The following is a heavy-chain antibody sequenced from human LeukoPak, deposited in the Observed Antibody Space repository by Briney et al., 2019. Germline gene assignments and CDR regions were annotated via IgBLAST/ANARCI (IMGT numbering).Heavy chain of an antibody. J-gene: IGHJ4*02. Sequence: PGGSLRLSCAASGFTFSSYNMNWVRQAPGNGLEWVSSISSSTSHIYYADSVTGRFTISRDNAKNSLYLQMNSLRAEDTAVYYCARWPIAAAPPVYYFDYWGQGTLVTVSS. D-gene: IGHD6-13*01. CDR1: GFTFSSYN. V-gene: IGHV3-21*01. CDR3: ARWPIAAAPPVYYFDY. CDR2: ISSSTSHI.